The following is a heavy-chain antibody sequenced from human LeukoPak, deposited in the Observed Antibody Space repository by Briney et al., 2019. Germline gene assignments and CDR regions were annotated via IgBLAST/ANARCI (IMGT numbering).Heavy chain of an antibody. CDR2: IKPDGSEK. CDR1: EFTFSSFW. CDR3: ARVSAGDGDCYDY. D-gene: IGHD2-8*01. J-gene: IGHJ4*02. Sequence: GGSLRLSCAASEFTFSSFWMNWVRQAPGKGLEWVANIKPDGSEKYYVDSVKGRFTISRDNAKNSLYLQMNSLRAEDTAVYYCARVSAGDGDCYDYWGQGTLVTVSS. V-gene: IGHV3-7*03.